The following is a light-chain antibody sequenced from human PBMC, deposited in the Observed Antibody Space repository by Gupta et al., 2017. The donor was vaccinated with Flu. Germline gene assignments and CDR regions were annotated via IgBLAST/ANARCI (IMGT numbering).Light chain of an antibody. V-gene: IGKV1-5*03. CDR2: KGA. CDR3: QQDNGYAYT. Sequence: PATRAASVGDRVRISCRARQSITSWLAWDQQKRGKAPKVLIYKGATVERGVASRCSGSKSGTECNLTISSRQADDFATYYCQQDNGYAYTFGQGTKMEIK. CDR1: QSITSW. J-gene: IGKJ2*01.